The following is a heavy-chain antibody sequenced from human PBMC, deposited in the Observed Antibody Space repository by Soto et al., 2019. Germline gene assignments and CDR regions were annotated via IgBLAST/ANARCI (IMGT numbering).Heavy chain of an antibody. CDR1: GGSFSGYY. Sequence: TSETLSLTCAVYGGSFSGYYWSWIRQPPGKGLEWIGEINHSGGTNYNPSLKSRVTISVDTSKNQFSLKLSSVTAADTAVYYCAGGQNWYFCYFYYSSNYMVFWCKGTLVSVFS. J-gene: IGHJ6*03. CDR2: INHSGGT. CDR3: AGGQNWYFCYFYYSSNYMVF. D-gene: IGHD2-21*02. V-gene: IGHV4-34*01.